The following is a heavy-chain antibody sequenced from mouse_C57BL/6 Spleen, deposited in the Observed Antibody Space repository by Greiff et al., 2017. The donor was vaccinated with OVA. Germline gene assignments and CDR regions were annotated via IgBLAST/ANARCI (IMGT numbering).Heavy chain of an antibody. CDR3: ARTVMVTTSGYFDY. D-gene: IGHD2-1*01. J-gene: IGHJ2*01. CDR2: IWTGGGT. Sequence: VMLVESGAGLVAPSQSLSITCTVSGFSLTSYAISWVRQPPGKGLEWLGVIWTGGGTNYNSALKSRLSISKDNSKSQVFLKMNSLQTDDTARYYCARTVMVTTSGYFDYWGQGTTLTVSS. CDR1: GFSLTSYA. V-gene: IGHV2-9-1*01.